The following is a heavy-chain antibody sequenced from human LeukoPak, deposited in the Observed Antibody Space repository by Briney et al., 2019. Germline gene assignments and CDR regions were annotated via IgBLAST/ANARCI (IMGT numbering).Heavy chain of an antibody. Sequence: PGGSLRLSCAASGFTFSSYAMSWVRQAPGKGLEWVSAISGSGGSTYYADSVKGRFTISRDNSKNTLHLQMNSLRAEDTAVYYCAKVGGSGWYGAFYRIYYFDYWGQGTLVTVSS. CDR3: AKVGGSGWYGAFYRIYYFDY. V-gene: IGHV3-23*01. CDR1: GFTFSSYA. CDR2: ISGSGGST. J-gene: IGHJ4*02. D-gene: IGHD6-19*01.